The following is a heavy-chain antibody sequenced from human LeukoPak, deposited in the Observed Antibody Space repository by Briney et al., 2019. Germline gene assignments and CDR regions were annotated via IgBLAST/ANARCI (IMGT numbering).Heavy chain of an antibody. V-gene: IGHV4-59*08. D-gene: IGHD6-19*01. J-gene: IGHJ4*02. Sequence: SETLSLTCTVSGGSLSSYYWSWIRQPPGKGLDWIGYIYYSGSTNYNPSLKSRVTISVDTSKNQFSLKLSSVTAADTAVYYCARHGAVAGTFHYDYWGQGTLVTVSS. CDR1: GGSLSSYY. CDR2: IYYSGST. CDR3: ARHGAVAGTFHYDY.